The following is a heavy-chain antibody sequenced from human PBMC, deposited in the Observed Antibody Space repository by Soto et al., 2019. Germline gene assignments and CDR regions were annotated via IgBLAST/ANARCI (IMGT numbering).Heavy chain of an antibody. J-gene: IGHJ6*02. CDR1: GFTFSTYG. Sequence: QVQLVESGGGVVQPGRSLRVSCAASGFTFSTYGMHWVRQAPGKGLEWVAVISYDGSNKYYADSVKGRFTISRDNSKNTLYLQMNSLRAEDTAVYYCAKAMVRYYGRDVWGQGTTVTVSS. CDR2: ISYDGSNK. V-gene: IGHV3-30*18. D-gene: IGHD3-10*01. CDR3: AKAMVRYYGRDV.